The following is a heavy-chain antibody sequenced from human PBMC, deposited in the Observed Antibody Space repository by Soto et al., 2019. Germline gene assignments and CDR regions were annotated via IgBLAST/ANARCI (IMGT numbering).Heavy chain of an antibody. CDR3: AKDPRYSLRPDDYYYGMDV. D-gene: IGHD6-13*01. Sequence: EVQLLESGGGLVQPGGSLRLSCAASGFTFSSYAMSWVRQAPGKGLEWVSAVSGSGGSTYYADSVKGRFTISRDNSKNTLYLQMNSLRAEDTAVYYCAKDPRYSLRPDDYYYGMDVWGQGTTVTVSS. J-gene: IGHJ6*02. CDR2: VSGSGGST. CDR1: GFTFSSYA. V-gene: IGHV3-23*01.